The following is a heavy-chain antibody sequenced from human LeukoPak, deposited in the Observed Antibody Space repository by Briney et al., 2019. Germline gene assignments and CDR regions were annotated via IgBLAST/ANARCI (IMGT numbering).Heavy chain of an antibody. CDR3: ARASYSGSYYALDY. CDR1: GFTLSSYS. Sequence: GGSLRLSCAVSGFTLSSYSMNWVRQAPGKGLEWVSSISSSSSYIYYADSVKGRFTISRDNAKNSLYLQMNSLRAEDTAVYYCARASYSGSYYALDYWGQGTLVTVSS. D-gene: IGHD1-26*01. V-gene: IGHV3-21*01. J-gene: IGHJ4*02. CDR2: ISSSSSYI.